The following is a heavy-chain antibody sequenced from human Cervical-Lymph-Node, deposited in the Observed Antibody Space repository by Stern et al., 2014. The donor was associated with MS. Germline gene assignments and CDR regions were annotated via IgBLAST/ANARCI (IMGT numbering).Heavy chain of an antibody. Sequence: QVQLGQSGAEVKKPESSVKVSCEASGGSFSTFDIGWVRQAPGQGLEWLGGITPMFGRTHYAQNFQARVTFSADESTNTAYMELRNLRSEDTAVYYCARHQGGIAANWGQGTLVTVSS. CDR3: ARHQGGIAAN. CDR1: GGSFSTFD. D-gene: IGHD6-13*01. V-gene: IGHV1-69*01. J-gene: IGHJ4*02. CDR2: ITPMFGRT.